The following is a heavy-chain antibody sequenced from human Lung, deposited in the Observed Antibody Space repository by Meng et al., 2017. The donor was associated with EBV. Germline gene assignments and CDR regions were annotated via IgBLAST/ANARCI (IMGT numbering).Heavy chain of an antibody. J-gene: IGHJ5*02. CDR3: ARVVAGRYNWFDP. D-gene: IGHD6-6*01. CDR1: GFTFSSYA. Sequence: QLQLVEAGGGVVQPGRSLRLSCAASGFTFSSYAMHWVRQAPGKGLEWVAVISYDGSNKYYADSVKGRFTISRDNSKNTLYLQMNSLRAEDTAVYYCARVVAGRYNWFDPWGQGTLVTVSS. V-gene: IGHV3-30-3*01. CDR2: ISYDGSNK.